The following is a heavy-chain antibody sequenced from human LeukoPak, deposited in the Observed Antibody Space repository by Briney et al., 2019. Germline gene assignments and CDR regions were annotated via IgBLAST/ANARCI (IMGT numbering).Heavy chain of an antibody. Sequence: GRSLRLSCAASGFTFDDYAMHWVRQAPGKGLEWVSGISWNSGSMEYADSAKGRFTISRDNAKNSLYLQMNSLRAEDTAVYYCARDQDTGGAMVTHWFDPWGQGTLVTVSS. CDR3: ARDQDTGGAMVTHWFDP. CDR1: GFTFDDYA. CDR2: ISWNSGSM. V-gene: IGHV3-9*01. J-gene: IGHJ5*02. D-gene: IGHD5-18*01.